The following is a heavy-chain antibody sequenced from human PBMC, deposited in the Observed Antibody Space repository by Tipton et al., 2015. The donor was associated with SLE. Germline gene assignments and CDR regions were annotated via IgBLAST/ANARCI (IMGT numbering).Heavy chain of an antibody. V-gene: IGHV3-33*08. J-gene: IGHJ6*02. Sequence: SLRLSCAASGFTFSSYEMNWVRQAPGKGLEWVAVIWYDGSNKYYADSVKGRFTISRDNSKNTLYLQMNSLRAEDTAVYYCARDHYSGIVVVPAAYYYYYGMDVWGQGTTVTVSS. CDR1: GFTFSSYE. CDR3: ARDHYSGIVVVPAAYYYYYGMDV. CDR2: IWYDGSNK. D-gene: IGHD2-2*01.